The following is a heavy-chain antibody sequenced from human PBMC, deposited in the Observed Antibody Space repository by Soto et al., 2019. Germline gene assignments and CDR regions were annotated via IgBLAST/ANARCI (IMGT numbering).Heavy chain of an antibody. J-gene: IGHJ4*02. CDR3: AKRRGAGGHFDY. CDR2: VSIGGST. Sequence: LRLSCAASGFTFSSYAVGWVRQGPGKGLEWVAVVSIGGSTHYADSVRGRFTISRDNSKNTLSLQMNSLTAEDTAVYFCAKRRGAGGHFDYWGQGALVTVSS. CDR1: GFTFSSYA. D-gene: IGHD2-15*01. V-gene: IGHV3-23*01.